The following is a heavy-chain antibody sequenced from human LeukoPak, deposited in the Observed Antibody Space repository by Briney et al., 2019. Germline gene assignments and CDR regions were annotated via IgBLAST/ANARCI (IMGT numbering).Heavy chain of an antibody. CDR2: IYYTGST. V-gene: IGHV4-59*01. Sequence: PSETLCLTCSVSGGSINSYYWSWIRQPPGKGLEWIGFIYYTGSTNYDPSLRSRVTISVDTSKNQVSLKLSSVTAADTAVYYCARRRAYNDYAAGLYYYFMDVWAKGTTVVVSS. J-gene: IGHJ6*03. CDR3: ARRRAYNDYAAGLYYYFMDV. CDR1: GGSINSYY. D-gene: IGHD4-17*01.